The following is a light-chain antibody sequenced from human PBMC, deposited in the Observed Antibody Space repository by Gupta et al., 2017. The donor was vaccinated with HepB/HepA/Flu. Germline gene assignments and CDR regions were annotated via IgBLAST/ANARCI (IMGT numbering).Light chain of an antibody. CDR2: KSN. CDR3: ATCDDSLSAVV. CDR1: NSNIGDNY. Sequence: QSALTQPPSTSGTPGQRVTMSCYGGNSNIGDNYVDWYHKLPVAAPKLIIYKSNQRPSGFPDRFSGSKSGTSASLAISGLRSEDEAEYYCATCDDSLSAVVFGGGTKLTVL. J-gene: IGLJ2*01. V-gene: IGLV1-47*01.